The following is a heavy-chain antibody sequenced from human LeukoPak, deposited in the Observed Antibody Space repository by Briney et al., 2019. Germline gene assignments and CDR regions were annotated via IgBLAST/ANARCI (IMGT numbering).Heavy chain of an antibody. CDR3: ASFRGNSDEYYFGF. CDR1: GDSISSYY. D-gene: IGHD4-23*01. Sequence: PSETLSLTCTVSGDSISSYYWSWIRQPPGKGLEWIGYIYYSGSTNYNPSLKSRVTISLDTSKDQFSLKVTSVTAADTAMYYCASFRGNSDEYYFGFWGQGILVTVSS. J-gene: IGHJ4*02. V-gene: IGHV4-59*12. CDR2: IYYSGST.